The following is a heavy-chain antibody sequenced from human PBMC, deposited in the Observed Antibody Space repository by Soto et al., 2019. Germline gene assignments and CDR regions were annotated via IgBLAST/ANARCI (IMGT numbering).Heavy chain of an antibody. Sequence: QVKRVKSGPEVKKPGASVKVSGKPSVYTFTSYGISWLRQAPGQGLEGMGWISAYNGNTKYAQKLQGRVTMTTDTSTSTAYMELRSLRSDDTAVYYCAREPNYFDYWGQGTLVTVSS. V-gene: IGHV1-18*01. CDR3: AREPNYFDY. CDR1: VYTFTSYG. J-gene: IGHJ4*02. CDR2: ISAYNGNT.